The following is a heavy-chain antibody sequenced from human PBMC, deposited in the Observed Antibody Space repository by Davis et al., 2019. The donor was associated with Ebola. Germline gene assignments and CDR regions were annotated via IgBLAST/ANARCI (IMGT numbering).Heavy chain of an antibody. Sequence: ASVKVSCKASGYTFTGYYMHWVRQAPGQGLEWMGWINPNSGGTNYAQKFQGWVTMTRDTSISTAYMELSRLRSDDTAVYYCASRASGWYGWEMDVWGQGTTVTVSS. D-gene: IGHD6-19*01. V-gene: IGHV1-2*04. CDR3: ASRASGWYGWEMDV. J-gene: IGHJ6*02. CDR1: GYTFTGYY. CDR2: INPNSGGT.